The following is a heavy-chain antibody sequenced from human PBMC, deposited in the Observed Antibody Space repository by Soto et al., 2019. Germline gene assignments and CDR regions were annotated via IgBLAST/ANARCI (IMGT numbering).Heavy chain of an antibody. CDR2: ISPYTGDT. D-gene: IGHD3-16*01. J-gene: IGHJ6*02. CDR1: GYIFVNYA. CDR3: AMVDNYVTPTPQDV. Sequence: QVQLVQSGDEMKKPGASVRVSCKASGYIFVNYAIAWMRQAPGQGLEWMGWISPYTGDTHSASKVQGRLTMTTDTSTSTAYMNLGSLTSDDTAAYYCAMVDNYVTPTPQDVWGQGTTVTVSS. V-gene: IGHV1-18*01.